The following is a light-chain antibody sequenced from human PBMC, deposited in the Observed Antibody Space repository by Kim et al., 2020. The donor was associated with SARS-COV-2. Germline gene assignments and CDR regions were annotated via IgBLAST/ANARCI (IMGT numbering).Light chain of an antibody. CDR3: QQSYSTPPWT. CDR1: QSISSY. Sequence: DIQMTQSPSSLSASVGDRVTITCRASQSISSYLNWYQQKPGKAPKLLIYAASSLQSGVPSRFSGRGSGTDFTLTISSLQPEDFATYYCQQSYSTPPWTFGQETKVDIK. V-gene: IGKV1-39*01. J-gene: IGKJ1*01. CDR2: AAS.